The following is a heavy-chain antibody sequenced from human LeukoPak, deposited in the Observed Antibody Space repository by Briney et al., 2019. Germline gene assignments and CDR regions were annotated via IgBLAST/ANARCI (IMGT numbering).Heavy chain of an antibody. Sequence: HTGGSLRLSCAASGFTFSSYGMHWVRQAPGKGLEWVAFIRYDGSNKYYADSVKGRFTISRDNSKNTPYLQMNSLRAEDTAVYYCARDFPDSYSSSWYPTPVGFDPWGQGTLVTVSS. CDR3: ARDFPDSYSSSWYPTPVGFDP. CDR2: IRYDGSNK. D-gene: IGHD6-13*01. J-gene: IGHJ5*02. V-gene: IGHV3-30*02. CDR1: GFTFSSYG.